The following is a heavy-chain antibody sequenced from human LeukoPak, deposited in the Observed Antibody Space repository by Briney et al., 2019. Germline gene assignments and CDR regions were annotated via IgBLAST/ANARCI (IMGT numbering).Heavy chain of an antibody. J-gene: IGHJ3*01. CDR3: ARDIQLST. V-gene: IGHV3-23*01. Sequence: GGSLRLSCAASGFTFSDSAMTWVRQAPGKGLDWVSLISSSGANSYYADSVKGRFTISRDNSKDTLFLQMNSLRAEDTAIYYCARDIQLSTWGLGTMVTVSS. D-gene: IGHD5-24*01. CDR2: ISSSGANS. CDR1: GFTFSDSA.